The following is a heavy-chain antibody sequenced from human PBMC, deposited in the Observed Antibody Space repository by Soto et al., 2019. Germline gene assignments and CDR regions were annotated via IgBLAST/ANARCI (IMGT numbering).Heavy chain of an antibody. D-gene: IGHD2-8*02. CDR3: AMTRTGRTNRLDP. CDR1: GGSFSGYY. CDR2: INHSGST. J-gene: IGHJ5*02. Sequence: NPSETLSLTCAVYGGSFSGYYWSWIRQPPGKGREWIGEINHSGSTNYNPSLKSRVTISVDTSKNQFSLKLRSEDTAVYYCAMTRTGRTNRLDPWGQGTLVTVSS. V-gene: IGHV4-34*01.